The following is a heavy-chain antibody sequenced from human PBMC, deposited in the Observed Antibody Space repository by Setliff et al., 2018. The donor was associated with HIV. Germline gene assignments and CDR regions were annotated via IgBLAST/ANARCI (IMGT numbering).Heavy chain of an antibody. CDR2: INPKSGCT. Sequence: GASVKVSCKASGYTFTGYYMHWVRQAPGQGPEWLGRINPKSGCTRYAQKFRGRVSMTRDTAISTAYMELSRLRSDDSAVYYCARLPFITIFGVLNGDDGFDICGQGTMVTV. CDR3: ARLPFITIFGVLNGDDGFDI. J-gene: IGHJ3*02. D-gene: IGHD3-3*01. V-gene: IGHV1-2*06. CDR1: GYTFTGYY.